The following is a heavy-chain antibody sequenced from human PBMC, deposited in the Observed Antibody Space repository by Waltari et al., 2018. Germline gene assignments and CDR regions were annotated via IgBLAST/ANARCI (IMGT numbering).Heavy chain of an antibody. CDR1: GGSISSSVYY. CDR3: ASLLMGFVGVIIINY. V-gene: IGHV4-39*01. CDR2: IYYSGST. J-gene: IGHJ4*02. Sequence: QLQLQESGPGLVRPSETLSLTCTVSGGSISSSVYYWGWIRQPPGKGLEWIGSIYYSGSTYYNPSLKSRVTISVDTSKNQFSLNLSSVTAADTAVYYCASLLMGFVGVIIINYWGQGTLVTVSS. D-gene: IGHD3-16*02.